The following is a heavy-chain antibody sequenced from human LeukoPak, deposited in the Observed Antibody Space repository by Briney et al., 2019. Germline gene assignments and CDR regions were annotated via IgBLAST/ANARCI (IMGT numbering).Heavy chain of an antibody. CDR1: GGSISSSY. D-gene: IGHD3-22*01. CDR3: ARHYDSSGYWYYFDY. V-gene: IGHV4-59*08. J-gene: IGHJ4*02. CDR2: IYYSGST. Sequence: PSETLSLTCTVSGGSISSSYWSWIRQPPGKGLEWIGYIYYSGSTNYNPSLKSRVTISVDTSKNQLSLKLSSVTAADTAVYYCARHYDSSGYWYYFDYWGQGTLVTVSS.